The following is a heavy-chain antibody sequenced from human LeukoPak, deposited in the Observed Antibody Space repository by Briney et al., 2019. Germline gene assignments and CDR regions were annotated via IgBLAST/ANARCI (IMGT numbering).Heavy chain of an antibody. CDR2: ISSSSSYI. V-gene: IGHV3-21*01. CDR1: GFTFSSYS. J-gene: IGHJ4*02. CDR3: ARSGIAAADHYFDY. D-gene: IGHD6-13*01. Sequence: GGSLRLSCAASGFTFSSYSMNWVRQAPGKGLEWVSSISSSSSYIYYADSVKGRFTISRDNAKNSLYLQMNSLRAEDTAVYYCARSGIAAADHYFDYWGQGTLVTVSS.